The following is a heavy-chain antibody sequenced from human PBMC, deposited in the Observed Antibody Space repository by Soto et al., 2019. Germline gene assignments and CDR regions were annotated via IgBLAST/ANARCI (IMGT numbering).Heavy chain of an antibody. J-gene: IGHJ4*02. CDR2: ISSSSSYI. V-gene: IGHV3-21*01. Sequence: LRLSCAASGFTFSSYSMNWVRQAPGKGLEWVSSISSSSSYIYYADSVKGRFTISRDNAKNSLYLQMNSLRAEDTAVYYCARGSSSSSPGFAYWGQGTLVTVSS. CDR3: ARGSSSSSPGFAY. D-gene: IGHD6-6*01. CDR1: GFTFSSYS.